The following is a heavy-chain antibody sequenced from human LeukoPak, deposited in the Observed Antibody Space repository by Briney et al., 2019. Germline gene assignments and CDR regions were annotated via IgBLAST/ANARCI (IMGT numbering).Heavy chain of an antibody. Sequence: PSETLSLTCTVSGGSISSSSYYWGWIRQPPGKGLEWIGSIYYSGSTYYNPSLKSRVTISVDTSKNQFSLKLSSVTAADTAVYYCAREIFGSGSYPDFWGQGTLVTVSS. J-gene: IGHJ4*02. CDR1: GGSISSSSYY. CDR2: IYYSGST. CDR3: AREIFGSGSYPDF. V-gene: IGHV4-39*02. D-gene: IGHD3-10*01.